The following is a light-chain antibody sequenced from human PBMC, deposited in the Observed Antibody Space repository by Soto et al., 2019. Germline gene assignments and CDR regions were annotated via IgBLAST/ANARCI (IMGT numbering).Light chain of an antibody. J-gene: IGLJ2*01. CDR3: QSYDSSNVV. Sequence: NFMLTQPHSVSESPGKTVTISCTGSSGSIASNYVQWYQQRPGSAPTTVIYEDNQRPFGVPDRFSGSIDSSSNSASLTISGLRTEHEADYYCQSYDSSNVVFGGGTKLTVL. V-gene: IGLV6-57*02. CDR2: EDN. CDR1: SGSIASNY.